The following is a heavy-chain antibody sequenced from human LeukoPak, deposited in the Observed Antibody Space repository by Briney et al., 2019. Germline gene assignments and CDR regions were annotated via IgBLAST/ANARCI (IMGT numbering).Heavy chain of an antibody. CDR1: GFTFSNSG. CDR2: ISDSGSTV. Sequence: GGSLRLSCAASGFTFSNSGMNLVRQAPGKGLEWVSYISDSGSTVYYADSVKGRFTVSRDNAKSSLFLHMNSLRAEDTAVYYCARRLAYWGQGTLVTVSS. CDR3: ARRLAY. J-gene: IGHJ4*02. V-gene: IGHV3-48*01.